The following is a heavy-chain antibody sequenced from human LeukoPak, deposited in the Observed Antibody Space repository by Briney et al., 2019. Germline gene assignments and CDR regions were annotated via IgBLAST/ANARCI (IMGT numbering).Heavy chain of an antibody. V-gene: IGHV1-2*02. CDR3: ARVGELRWYPNGAFDI. D-gene: IGHD4-23*01. CDR1: GYTFTGYY. Sequence: GASVKVSCKASGYTFTGYYMHWVRQAPGQGLEWMGWINPNSGGPHYAQKFQGRVTMTRGTSISTAYMELSRLRSDDTAVYYCARVGELRWYPNGAFDIWGQGTMVTVSS. J-gene: IGHJ3*02. CDR2: INPNSGGP.